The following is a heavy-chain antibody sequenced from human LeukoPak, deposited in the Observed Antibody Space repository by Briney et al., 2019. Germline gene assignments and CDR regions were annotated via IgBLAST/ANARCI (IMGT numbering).Heavy chain of an antibody. J-gene: IGHJ4*02. CDR1: GFRLSNYW. CDR2: MKQEVSEK. Sequence: GGSLRLSCAASGFRLSNYWMSWVRQAPGRGLEWVANMKQEVSEKYYVDSVKGRFTISRDSAKNSLYLQMNSLRVEDTAVYYCARYTGSYSAFDFWGQGTLVTVSS. D-gene: IGHD1-26*01. V-gene: IGHV3-7*01. CDR3: ARYTGSYSAFDF.